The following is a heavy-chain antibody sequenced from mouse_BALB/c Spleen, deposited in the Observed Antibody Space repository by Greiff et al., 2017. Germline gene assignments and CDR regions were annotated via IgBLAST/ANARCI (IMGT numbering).Heavy chain of an antibody. Sequence: EVMLVESGGGLVQPGGSRKLSCAASGFTFSSFGMYWVRQAPEKGLEWVAYISSGSSTIYYADTVKGRFTISRDNPKNTLFLQMTSLRSEDTAMYYCAREGNYYGCGYYAMDYWGQGTSVTVSS. CDR3: AREGNYYGCGYYAMDY. D-gene: IGHD1-2*01. CDR2: ISSGSSTI. V-gene: IGHV5-17*02. CDR1: GFTFSSFG. J-gene: IGHJ4*01.